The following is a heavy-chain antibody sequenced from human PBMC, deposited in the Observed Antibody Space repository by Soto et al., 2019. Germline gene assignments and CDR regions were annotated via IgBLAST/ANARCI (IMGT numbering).Heavy chain of an antibody. CDR3: ARDEGFTGY. D-gene: IGHD2-8*02. CDR2: IWYDGSNK. J-gene: IGHJ4*02. CDR1: GFTFSRYG. Sequence: QVQLVESGGGVVQPGRSLRLSCAASGFTFSRYGMYCVRQAPGKGLEWVAVIWYDGSNKYYEDSVKGRFTISREKSKNTLYLQMNSLRAEDTAVYYCARDEGFTGYWGQGTLVTGSS. V-gene: IGHV3-33*01.